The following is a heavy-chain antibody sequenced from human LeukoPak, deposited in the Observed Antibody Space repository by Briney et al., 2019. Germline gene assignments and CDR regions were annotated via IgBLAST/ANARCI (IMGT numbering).Heavy chain of an antibody. Sequence: GGSLRLSCEGSGFTFKSYAMSWVRQAPGKGLEWVSGVSGSGDFTDYADSVKGRSTISRDNPKNTLFLQMSSLRVEDTAIYYCAKERYCSGGSCYASHDLHWGQGTLVTVSS. D-gene: IGHD2-15*01. V-gene: IGHV3-23*01. CDR1: GFTFKSYA. J-gene: IGHJ4*02. CDR3: AKERYCSGGSCYASHDLH. CDR2: VSGSGDFT.